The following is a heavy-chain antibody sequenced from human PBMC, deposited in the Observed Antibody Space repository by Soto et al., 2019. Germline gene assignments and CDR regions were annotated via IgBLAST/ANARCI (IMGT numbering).Heavy chain of an antibody. CDR3: ASQRGGGGY. CDR1: GFTVSNNY. CDR2: IYSGGYT. J-gene: IGHJ4*02. D-gene: IGHD6-25*01. V-gene: IGHV3-53*01. Sequence: EVQLVESGGGLIQPGGSLRLSCAVSGFTVSNNYMSWVRQAPGKGLEGVSVIYSGGYTAYGDSVKGRFTISRDNSKNTIYLQEKSRGADDTGGFSCASQRGGGGYWGQGTLVTVSS.